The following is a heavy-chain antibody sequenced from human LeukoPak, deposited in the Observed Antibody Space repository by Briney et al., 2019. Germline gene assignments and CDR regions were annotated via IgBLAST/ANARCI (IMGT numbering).Heavy chain of an antibody. CDR2: IIPIFGTA. D-gene: IGHD1-26*01. J-gene: IGHJ4*02. CDR3: ARGGSYAQPFDY. Sequence: VASVTVSCKASGYTFTSYGISWVRQAPGQGLEWMGGIIPIFGTANYAQKFQGRVTITTEESTSTAYMELSSLRSEDTAVYYCARGGSYAQPFDYWGQGTLVTVSS. V-gene: IGHV1-69*05. CDR1: GYTFTSYG.